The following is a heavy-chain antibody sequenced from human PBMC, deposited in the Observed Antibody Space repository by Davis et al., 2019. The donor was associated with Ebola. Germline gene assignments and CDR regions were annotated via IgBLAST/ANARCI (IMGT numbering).Heavy chain of an antibody. J-gene: IGHJ4*02. CDR3: ARGFYNWNFQDYFDY. V-gene: IGHV1-46*01. CDR1: GYTFTNYY. CDR2: INPNDGRT. D-gene: IGHD1-7*01. Sequence: ASVKVSCKASGYTFTNYYMHWVRQAPGQGLEWMGMINPNDGRTIYAQRFQGKVTMTRDTSTSTVYMDLSSLRSEDTAVYYCARGFYNWNFQDYFDYWGLGTLVTVSS.